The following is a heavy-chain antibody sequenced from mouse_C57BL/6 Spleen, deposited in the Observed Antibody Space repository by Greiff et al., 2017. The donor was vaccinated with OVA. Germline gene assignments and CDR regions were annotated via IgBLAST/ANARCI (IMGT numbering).Heavy chain of an antibody. V-gene: IGHV2-9*01. J-gene: IGHJ4*01. CDR2: IWGGGST. CDR3: AKQTVGYAMDD. D-gene: IGHD1-1*01. Sequence: VMLVESGPGLVAPSQSLSISCTVSGFSLTSYGVDWVRQPPGKGLEWLGGIWGGGSTKYNSALMSRLSISKDNSKSQVFLRMNRRKTDDAAMYYCAKQTVGYAMDDWGQGTSVTVSS. CDR1: GFSLTSYG.